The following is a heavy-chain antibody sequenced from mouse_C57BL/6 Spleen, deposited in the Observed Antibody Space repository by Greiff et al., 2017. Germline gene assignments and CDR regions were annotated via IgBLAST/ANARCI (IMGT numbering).Heavy chain of an antibody. J-gene: IGHJ2*01. D-gene: IGHD3-2*02. CDR1: GYAFSSSW. CDR2: IYPGDGDT. CDR3: GRGNQDYFDY. V-gene: IGHV1-82*01. Sequence: QVQLQQSGPELVKPGASVKISCKASGYAFSSSWMNWVKQRPGKGLEWIGRIYPGDGDTNYNGKFKGKATLTADKSSSTAYMQLSSLTSEDSAVYFCGRGNQDYFDYWGQGTTLTVSS.